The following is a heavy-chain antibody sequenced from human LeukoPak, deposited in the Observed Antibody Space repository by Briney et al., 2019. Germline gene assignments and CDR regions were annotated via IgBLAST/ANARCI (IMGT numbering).Heavy chain of an antibody. D-gene: IGHD3-3*01. V-gene: IGHV3-30*03. J-gene: IGHJ4*02. Sequence: PGGSLRLSCAASGFTFSSYGMHWVRQAPGKGLEWVAVISYDGSNKYYADSVKGRFTISRDNSKNTLYLQMNSLRAEDTAVYYCARGVRFLECTDWGQGTLVTVSS. CDR1: GFTFSSYG. CDR2: ISYDGSNK. CDR3: ARGVRFLECTD.